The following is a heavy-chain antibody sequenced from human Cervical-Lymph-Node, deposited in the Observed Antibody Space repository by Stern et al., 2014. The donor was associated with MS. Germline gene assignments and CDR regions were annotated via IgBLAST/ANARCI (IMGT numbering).Heavy chain of an antibody. Sequence: EVQLVESGGGLVKPGGSLRLSCAASGFTFSSYSMNWVRQAPGKGLEWVSSISSSSSYIYYADSVKCRFTISRDNAKNSLYLQMNSLRAEDTAVYYCARAHGDGYNLGYWGQGTLVTVSS. D-gene: IGHD5-24*01. V-gene: IGHV3-21*01. CDR1: GFTFSSYS. CDR3: ARAHGDGYNLGY. CDR2: ISSSSSYI. J-gene: IGHJ4*02.